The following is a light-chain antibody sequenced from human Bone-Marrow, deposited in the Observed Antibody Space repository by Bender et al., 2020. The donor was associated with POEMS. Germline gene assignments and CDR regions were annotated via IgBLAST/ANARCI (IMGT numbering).Light chain of an antibody. CDR3: CSYAGINTFGFV. CDR1: RSDVGGYPY. V-gene: IGLV2-11*01. CDR2: DVT. Sequence: QSALTQPRSVSGSPGQSVTISCTGTRSDVGGYPYVSWYQQHPGKAPKLIIYDVTKRPSGVPDRFSGSKSGNPASLTISGLQVEDEADYYCCSYAGINTFGFVFGTGTKVTVL. J-gene: IGLJ1*01.